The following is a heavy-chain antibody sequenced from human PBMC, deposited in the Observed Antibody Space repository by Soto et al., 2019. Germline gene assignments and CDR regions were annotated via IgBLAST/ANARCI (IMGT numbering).Heavy chain of an antibody. CDR2: IWDDGRRK. CDR3: ATWQGSLNFHY. V-gene: IGHV3-33*01. CDR1: GFTFSLYG. J-gene: IGHJ4*02. Sequence: AGSLRLSXVASGFTFSLYGMNWVRQAPGKGLEWVAAIWDDGRRKDYADCVKDRLFISRDNSKNTLYMQLDSLRPEDTAVYYCATWQGSLNFHYWGQGTLVTVSS.